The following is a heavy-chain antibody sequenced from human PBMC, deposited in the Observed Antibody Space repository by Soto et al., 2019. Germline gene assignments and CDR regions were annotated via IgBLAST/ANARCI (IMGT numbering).Heavy chain of an antibody. CDR2: IKSKTDGGTT. CDR3: TTGSTSTKNY. J-gene: IGHJ4*02. V-gene: IGHV3-15*01. CDR1: GFTFSNAW. D-gene: IGHD6-6*01. Sequence: EVQLVESGGGLVIPGGSLRLSCAASGFTFSNAWLSWVRQAPGKGLEWVGRIKSKTDGGTTDYTAPVKGRFTISRDDSKHTLYLQMNSLKIEDTAVYYCTTGSTSTKNYCGQGTLVTVSS.